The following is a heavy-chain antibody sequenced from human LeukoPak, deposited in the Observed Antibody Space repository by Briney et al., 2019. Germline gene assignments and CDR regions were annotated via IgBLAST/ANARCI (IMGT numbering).Heavy chain of an antibody. CDR3: TRPDCSGGSCYG. Sequence: GGSLRLSCAASGFTFSGSAMHWVRQASGKGLEWVGRIRSKANSYATAYAASVKGRFTISRDDSRNTAYLQMNSLKTEDTAVYYCTRPDCSGGSCYGWGQGTLVTVSS. J-gene: IGHJ4*02. D-gene: IGHD2-15*01. CDR1: GFTFSGSA. V-gene: IGHV3-73*01. CDR2: IRSKANSYAT.